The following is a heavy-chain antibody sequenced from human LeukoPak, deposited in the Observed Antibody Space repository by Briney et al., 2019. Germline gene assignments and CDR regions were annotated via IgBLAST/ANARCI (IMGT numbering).Heavy chain of an antibody. V-gene: IGHV3-74*01. J-gene: IGHJ3*02. CDR2: INSDGSST. D-gene: IGHD7-27*01. Sequence: GGSLRLSCAASGFTFSSYAMSWVRQAPGKGLVWVSRINSDGSSTNYADSVKGRFTISRDNAKNTLYLQMNSLRAEDTAVYYCARGVFANWGWAAEDGFDIWGQGTKVIVSS. CDR1: GFTFSSYA. CDR3: ARGVFANWGWAAEDGFDI.